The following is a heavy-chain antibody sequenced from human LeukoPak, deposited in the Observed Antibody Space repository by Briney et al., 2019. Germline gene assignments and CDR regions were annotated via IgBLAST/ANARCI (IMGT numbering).Heavy chain of an antibody. V-gene: IGHV3-74*01. J-gene: IGHJ4*02. D-gene: IGHD4-23*01. CDR1: GFTFSSYW. CDR2: INSDGSST. Sequence: YPGGSLRLSCAASGFTFSSYWMHWVRQAPGKGLVWVSRINSDGSSTSYADSVKGRFTISRDNAKNTLYLQMNSLRAEDTAVYYCARGAHKRDDYGGFFDYWGQKTLVTVSS. CDR3: ARGAHKRDDYGGFFDY.